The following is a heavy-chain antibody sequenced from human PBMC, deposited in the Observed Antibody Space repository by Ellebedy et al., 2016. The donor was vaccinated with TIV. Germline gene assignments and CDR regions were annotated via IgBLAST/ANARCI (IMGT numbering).Heavy chain of an antibody. D-gene: IGHD3-9*01. V-gene: IGHV3-21*01. CDR2: ISSSSSYI. Sequence: GESLKISXAASGFTFSSYSMNWVRQAPGKGLEWVSSISSSSSYIYYADSVKGRFTISRDNAKNSLYLQMNSLRAEDTAVYYCAREIFGSMDVWGQGTTVTVSS. CDR3: AREIFGSMDV. CDR1: GFTFSSYS. J-gene: IGHJ6*02.